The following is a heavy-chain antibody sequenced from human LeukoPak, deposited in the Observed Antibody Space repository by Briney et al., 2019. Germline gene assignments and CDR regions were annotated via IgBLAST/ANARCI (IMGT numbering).Heavy chain of an antibody. Sequence: SETLSLTCTVSGASFSDFYRSWIRQSPGRGLEWIGYVSDSGGTSYNPSLTSRVTLSVDTSKNQFFLNLNSVTAADTAVYYCARHASGWVGELDYWGQGTLVTVSS. CDR2: VSDSGGT. V-gene: IGHV4-59*08. CDR3: ARHASGWVGELDY. J-gene: IGHJ4*02. D-gene: IGHD6-19*01. CDR1: GASFSDFY.